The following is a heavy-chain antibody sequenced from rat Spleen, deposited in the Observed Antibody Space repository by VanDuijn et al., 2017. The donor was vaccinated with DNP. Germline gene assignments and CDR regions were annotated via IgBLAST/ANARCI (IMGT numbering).Heavy chain of an antibody. CDR2: ISNGGGST. V-gene: IGHV5-25*01. J-gene: IGHJ2*01. CDR3: ASSILRGY. D-gene: IGHD1-6*01. Sequence: EVQLVESGGGLVQPGRSLKLSCAASGFTFSDYYMTWIRQVPGTGLEWVASISNGGGSTYYPDSVKGRFTISRDNAKSSLYLQMDSLRSEDTATYYCASSILRGYWGQGVTVTVSS. CDR1: GFTFSDYY.